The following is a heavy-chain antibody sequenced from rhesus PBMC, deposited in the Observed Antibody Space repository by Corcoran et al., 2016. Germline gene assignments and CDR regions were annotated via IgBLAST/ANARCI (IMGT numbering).Heavy chain of an antibody. J-gene: IGHJ6*01. V-gene: IGHV4-65*01. CDR3: AREGVRSRSRSYGLDS. Sequence: QVQLQESGPGLVKPSETLSLTCAVSGGSVSSSDWWSWIRQPPGKGLEWIGYISGSSDSTHNNPSLKSRVTISTDTSKNQFSLKLSSVTAADTAVYYCAREGVRSRSRSYGLDSWGQGVVVTVSS. CDR1: GGSVSSSDW. D-gene: IGHD6-19*01. CDR2: ISGSSDST.